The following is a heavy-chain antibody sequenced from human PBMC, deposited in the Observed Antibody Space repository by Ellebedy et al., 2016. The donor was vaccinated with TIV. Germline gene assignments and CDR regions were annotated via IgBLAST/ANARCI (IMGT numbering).Heavy chain of an antibody. CDR2: FSGGGGKT. V-gene: IGHV3-23*01. Sequence: GESLKISCAASGFTFSSYAMTWVRHPPVTGLECVSNFSGGGGKTYYADSVKGRFTISRDNSKNTLYLQMDSLRADDTAAYYCAKAPSAAMGPIDYWGQGTLLAVSS. CDR3: AKAPSAAMGPIDY. J-gene: IGHJ4*02. D-gene: IGHD5-18*01. CDR1: GFTFSSYA.